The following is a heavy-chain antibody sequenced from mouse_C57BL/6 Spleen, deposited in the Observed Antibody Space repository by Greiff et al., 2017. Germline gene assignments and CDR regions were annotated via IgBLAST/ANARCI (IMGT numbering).Heavy chain of an antibody. D-gene: IGHD3-1*01. V-gene: IGHV5-9*01. CDR1: GFTFSSYT. J-gene: IGHJ3*01. CDR3: ASKGAPWFAY. Sequence: EVKLMESGGGLVKPGGSLKLSCAASGFTFSSYTMSWVRQTPEKRLEWVATISGGGGNTYYPDSVKGRFTISRDNAKNTLYLQMSSLRSEDTALYYCASKGAPWFAYWGQGTLVTVSA. CDR2: ISGGGGNT.